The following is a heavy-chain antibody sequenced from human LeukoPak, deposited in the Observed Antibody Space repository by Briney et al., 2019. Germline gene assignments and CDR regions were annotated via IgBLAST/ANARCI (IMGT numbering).Heavy chain of an antibody. D-gene: IGHD7-27*01. V-gene: IGHV4-39*07. CDR1: GGSISSYY. J-gene: IGHJ4*02. CDR2: IYYSGST. CDR3: ASNTGTVFDY. Sequence: SETLSLTCTVSGGSISSYYWGWIRQPPGKGLEWIGSIYYSGSTYYHPSLKSRVTISVDTSKNQFSLKLSSVTAADTAVYYCASNTGTVFDYWGQGALVTVSS.